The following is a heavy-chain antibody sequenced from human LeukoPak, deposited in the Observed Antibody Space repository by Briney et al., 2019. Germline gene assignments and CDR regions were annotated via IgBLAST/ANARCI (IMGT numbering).Heavy chain of an antibody. CDR3: ARKPVAVDAFDY. D-gene: IGHD6-19*01. V-gene: IGHV4-4*09. Sequence: SETLSLTRTVSGGSISSYYWSWIRQPPGKGLEWIGYIYTSGNTNYNPSLKSRVTISVDTSKNQFSLKLSSVTAADTAVYYCARKPVAVDAFDYWGQGTLVTVSS. CDR1: GGSISSYY. CDR2: IYTSGNT. J-gene: IGHJ4*02.